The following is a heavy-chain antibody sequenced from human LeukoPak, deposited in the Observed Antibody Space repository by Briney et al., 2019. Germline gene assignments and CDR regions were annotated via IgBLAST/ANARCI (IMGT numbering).Heavy chain of an antibody. V-gene: IGHV4-61*02. D-gene: IGHD1-1*01. CDR2: IYTSGST. J-gene: IGHJ5*02. CDR1: GGSISSGSYY. Sequence: PSETLSLTCTVSGGSISSGSYYWSWIRQPAGKGLEWIGRIYTSGSTNYNPSLKSRVTISVDTSKNQFSLKLSSVTAADTAVYHCAREETLEDDNWFDPWGQGTLVTVSS. CDR3: AREETLEDDNWFDP.